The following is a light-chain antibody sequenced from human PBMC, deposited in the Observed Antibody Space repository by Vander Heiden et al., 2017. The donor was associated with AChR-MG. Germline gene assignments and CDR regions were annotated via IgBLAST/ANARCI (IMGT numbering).Light chain of an antibody. V-gene: IGLV2-14*03. J-gene: IGLJ1*01. Sequence: QSALTQPASVSGSPGQSITISCTGTSSDVGGYNYVSWYQQHAGKAPKLMIYDVSNRPSGVSNRFSGSKSGNTASLTSSGLQAEDEADYYCSSDTSSSRYVFGTGTKVTVL. CDR3: SSDTSSSRYV. CDR1: SSDVGGYNY. CDR2: DVS.